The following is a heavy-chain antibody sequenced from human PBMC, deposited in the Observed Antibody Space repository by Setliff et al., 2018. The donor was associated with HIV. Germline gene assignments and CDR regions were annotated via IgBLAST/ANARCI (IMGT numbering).Heavy chain of an antibody. CDR3: AREPPRRRGTVAEDY. J-gene: IGHJ4*02. CDR1: GYTFINYD. CDR2: INPSGSIT. D-gene: IGHD1-26*01. Sequence: ASVKVSCKASGYTFINYDINWVRQATGQGLEWMGMINPSGSITNYAQKFQGRLTLTRDTSMSTVYMELNSLKSEDTAIYYCAREPPRRRGTVAEDYWGQGTLVTVSS. V-gene: IGHV1-46*01.